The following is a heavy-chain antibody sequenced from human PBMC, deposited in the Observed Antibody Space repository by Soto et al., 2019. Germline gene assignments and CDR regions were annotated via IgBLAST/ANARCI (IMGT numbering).Heavy chain of an antibody. CDR2: ISRSSSNI. V-gene: IGHV3-48*02. Sequence: GSLRLSCAASGFTFSSYSMNWVRQAPGKGLQWVSYISRSSSNIYYADSVKGRFTISRDNAKNSLYLQMNTLTDEDTAVYYCARAGTSLGYCSSTSCYEFDYWGQGTLVTVSS. CDR1: GFTFSSYS. CDR3: ARAGTSLGYCSSTSCYEFDY. D-gene: IGHD2-2*01. J-gene: IGHJ4*02.